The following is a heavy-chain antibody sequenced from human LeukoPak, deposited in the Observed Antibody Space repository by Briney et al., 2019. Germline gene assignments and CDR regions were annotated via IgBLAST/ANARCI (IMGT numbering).Heavy chain of an antibody. D-gene: IGHD7-27*01. Sequence: GGTLRLSCAGSGFSFSSHGMNWVRQAPGKGLEWVSAISGSGGTTYYADSVKGRFTISRDNSKNTLYLQMNSLRAEDTAVYYCGRGHWGLDYWGQGALVTVSS. J-gene: IGHJ4*02. CDR1: GFSFSSHG. CDR3: GRGHWGLDY. V-gene: IGHV3-23*01. CDR2: ISGSGGTT.